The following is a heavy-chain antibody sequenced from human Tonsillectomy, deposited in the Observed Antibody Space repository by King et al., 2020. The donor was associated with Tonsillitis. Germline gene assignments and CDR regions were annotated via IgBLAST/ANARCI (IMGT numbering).Heavy chain of an antibody. CDR1: GGSISSGGYY. CDR2: IYYSGST. D-gene: IGHD2-2*01. V-gene: IGHV4-31*03. J-gene: IGHJ6*02. CDR3: ARSIVDELLGRQLLDYYGMDV. Sequence: VQLQESGPGLVKPSQTLSLTCTVSGGSISSGGYYWSWIRQHPGKGLEWIGCIYYSGSTYYNPSLKSRVTISVDTSKNQFSLKLSSVTAADTAVYYCARSIVDELLGRQLLDYYGMDVWGQGTTVTVSS.